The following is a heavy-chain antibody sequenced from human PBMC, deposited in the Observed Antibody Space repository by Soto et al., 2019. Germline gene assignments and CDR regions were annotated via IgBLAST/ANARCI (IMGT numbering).Heavy chain of an antibody. Sequence: ASVKVSCKASGYTFTGYYMHWVRQAPGQGLEWMGWINPSGGSTSYAQKFQGRVTMTRDTSTSTVYMELSSLRSEDTAVYYCARWTALLSSTSIHDAFDIWGQGTMVTVSS. D-gene: IGHD2-2*01. V-gene: IGHV1-46*03. CDR1: GYTFTGYY. CDR3: ARWTALLSSTSIHDAFDI. CDR2: INPSGGST. J-gene: IGHJ3*02.